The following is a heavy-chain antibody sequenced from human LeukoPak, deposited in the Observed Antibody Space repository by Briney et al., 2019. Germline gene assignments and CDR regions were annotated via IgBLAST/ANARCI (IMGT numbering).Heavy chain of an antibody. CDR2: IDSSGST. CDR1: GGSLNSHY. V-gene: IGHV4-4*07. J-gene: IGHJ6*02. Sequence: SETLSLTCTVSGGSLNSHYWSWIRQPAGKGLEWIGRIDSSGSTTYNPSLKSRVTMSLDTSKNQFSLNLSSVTAADTAVYYCARGGSYYYGMDVWGQGTTVTVSS. CDR3: ARGGSYYYGMDV. D-gene: IGHD2-15*01.